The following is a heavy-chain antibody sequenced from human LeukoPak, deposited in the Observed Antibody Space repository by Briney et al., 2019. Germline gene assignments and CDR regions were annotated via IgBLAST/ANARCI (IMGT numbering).Heavy chain of an antibody. Sequence: GGSLRPSYAASGFTFSTYWMSWVRQAPGKGLEWVANIQQDGSEKYYVDSVKGRFTISRDNAKNSLYLQMNSLRAEDTAVYYCARDKIVGATHFDYWGQGTLVTVSS. D-gene: IGHD1-26*01. J-gene: IGHJ4*02. CDR1: GFTFSTYW. V-gene: IGHV3-7*01. CDR2: IQQDGSEK. CDR3: ARDKIVGATHFDY.